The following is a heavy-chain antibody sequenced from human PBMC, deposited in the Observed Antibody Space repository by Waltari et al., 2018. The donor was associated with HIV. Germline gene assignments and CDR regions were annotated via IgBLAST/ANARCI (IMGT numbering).Heavy chain of an antibody. D-gene: IGHD5-18*01. V-gene: IGHV3-53*01. CDR1: GLPVTSNY. CDR3: ARDRGDSFFPY. Sequence: EVQLVQSGGGLIQPGGSLRVSCAASGLPVTSNYMCGVRQAPGQGLEWVSVIYSGGSTFYADSVQGRFTISRDNAKNTLFLQLNSLRAEDTAVYYCARDRGDSFFPYWGQGTLVTVSS. J-gene: IGHJ4*02. CDR2: IYSGGST.